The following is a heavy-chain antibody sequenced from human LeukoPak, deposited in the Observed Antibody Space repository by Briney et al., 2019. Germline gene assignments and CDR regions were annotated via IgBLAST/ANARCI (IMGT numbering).Heavy chain of an antibody. CDR3: AARGYCSSTSCYPVDY. D-gene: IGHD2-2*01. Sequence: ASVKVSCKASGYTFTSYYMHWVRQAPGQGLEWMGIINPSGGSTSYAQKFQGRVTMTWDTSTSTVYMELSSLRSEDTAVYYCAARGYCSSTSCYPVDYWGQGTLVTVSS. CDR2: INPSGGST. J-gene: IGHJ4*02. V-gene: IGHV1-46*01. CDR1: GYTFTSYY.